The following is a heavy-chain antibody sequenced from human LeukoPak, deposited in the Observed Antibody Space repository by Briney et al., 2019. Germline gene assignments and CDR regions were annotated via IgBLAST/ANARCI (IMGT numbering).Heavy chain of an antibody. CDR1: GFTFSSYW. V-gene: IGHV3-74*01. D-gene: IGHD3-22*01. CDR2: IKGDGSST. CDR3: ARDGYYDSSGQGDY. Sequence: TGGSLRLSCAASGFTFSSYWMHWVRHTPGKGLVWVSRIKGDGSSTSYADSVKGRFTISRDNAKNTLYLQMNSLRAEDTAVYYCARDGYYDSSGQGDYWGQGTLVTVSS. J-gene: IGHJ4*02.